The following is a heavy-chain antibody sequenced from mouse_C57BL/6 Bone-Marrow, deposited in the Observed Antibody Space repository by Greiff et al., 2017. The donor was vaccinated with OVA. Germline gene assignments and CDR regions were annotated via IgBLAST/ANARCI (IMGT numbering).Heavy chain of an antibody. D-gene: IGHD1-1*01. Sequence: EVQLQQSVAELVRPGASVKLSCTASGFTFTNSYMHWVKQRPEQGLEWIGRIDPATGNTTYAPKFQGKATFTADTASNTAYLQRSSLTSEDTAIYYCARGDYGSSYHFDYWGQGTTLTVSS. CDR2: IDPATGNT. J-gene: IGHJ2*01. CDR3: ARGDYGSSYHFDY. CDR1: GFTFTNSY. V-gene: IGHV14-3*01.